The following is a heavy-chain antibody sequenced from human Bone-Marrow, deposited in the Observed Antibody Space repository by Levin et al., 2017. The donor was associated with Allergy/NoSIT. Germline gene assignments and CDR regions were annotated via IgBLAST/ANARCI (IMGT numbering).Heavy chain of an antibody. V-gene: IGHV3-23*01. D-gene: IGHD4-17*01. CDR3: AKAGTTVMLDYSYLDV. CDR2: LDGSSGKT. Sequence: GGSLRLSCTISGFIFADYAMNWVRQAPGRGLEWVSSLDGSSGKTHYADAVKGRFTISREYSKNTLFLHMNSLRVEDTARYYCAKAGTTVMLDYSYLDVWGEGTAVTVSS. J-gene: IGHJ6*03. CDR1: GFIFADYA.